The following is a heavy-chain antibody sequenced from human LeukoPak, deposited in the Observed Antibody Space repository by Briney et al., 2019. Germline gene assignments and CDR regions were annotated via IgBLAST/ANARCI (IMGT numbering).Heavy chain of an antibody. V-gene: IGHV4-31*03. J-gene: IGHJ4*02. CDR1: GGSISSGGYY. Sequence: SQTLSLTCTVSGGSISSGGYYWSWIRQHPGKGLEWIGYIYYSGSTYYNPSLKSRVTISVDTSKNQFSLKLSSVTAADTAVYYCASTPNSSGSRRFDYWGQGTLVTVSS. D-gene: IGHD6-19*01. CDR2: IYYSGST. CDR3: ASTPNSSGSRRFDY.